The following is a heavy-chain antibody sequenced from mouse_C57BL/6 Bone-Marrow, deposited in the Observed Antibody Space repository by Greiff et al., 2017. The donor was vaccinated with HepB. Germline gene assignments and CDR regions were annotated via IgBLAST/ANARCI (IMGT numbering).Heavy chain of an antibody. Sequence: VQLQQSGAELARPGASVKLSCKASGYTFTSYGISWVKQSTGQGLEWIGEIYPRSGNTYYNEKFKGKATLTADKSSSTAYMELRSLTSEDSAVYFCARGITTVVATDYFDYWGQGTTLTVSS. J-gene: IGHJ2*01. CDR2: IYPRSGNT. D-gene: IGHD1-1*01. CDR1: GYTFTSYG. V-gene: IGHV1-81*01. CDR3: ARGITTVVATDYFDY.